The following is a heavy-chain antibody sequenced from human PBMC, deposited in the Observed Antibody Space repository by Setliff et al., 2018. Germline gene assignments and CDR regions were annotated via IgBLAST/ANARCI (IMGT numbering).Heavy chain of an antibody. CDR2: INHSGST. D-gene: IGHD6-13*01. J-gene: IGHJ4*02. CDR1: GGSFSGYQ. CDR3: ARVGSAYSSSWYCPLDY. V-gene: IGHV4-34*01. Sequence: PSETLSLTCVVSGGSFSGYQWSWIRQPPGKGLDWIGEINHSGSTNYKPSLQSRVTMSVDTSKNQFSLKLSSVTAADTAVYYCARVGSAYSSSWYCPLDYWGQGTLVTVSS.